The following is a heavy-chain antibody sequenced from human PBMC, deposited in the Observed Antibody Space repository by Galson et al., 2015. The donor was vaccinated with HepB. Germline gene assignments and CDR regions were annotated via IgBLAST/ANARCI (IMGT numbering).Heavy chain of an antibody. CDR1: GFTSSNHW. V-gene: IGHV3-7*01. Sequence: SLRLSCAASGFTSSNHWMSWVRQAPGKGLEWVASIKPDGSETYSVDSMKGRFTISRVNGENSAFLQMDSLRAEDTAVYYCARSSVDHFDMWGQGTMVTVSS. D-gene: IGHD5-12*01. J-gene: IGHJ3*02. CDR2: IKPDGSET. CDR3: ARSSVDHFDM.